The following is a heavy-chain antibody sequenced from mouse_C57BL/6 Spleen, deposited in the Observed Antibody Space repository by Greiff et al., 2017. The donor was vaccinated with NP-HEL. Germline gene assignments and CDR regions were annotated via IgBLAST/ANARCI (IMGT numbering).Heavy chain of an antibody. CDR2: INPSTGGT. V-gene: IGHV1-42*01. D-gene: IGHD2-4*01. Sequence: EVQLQQSGPELVKPGASVKISCKASGYSFTGYYMNWVKQSPEKSLEWIGEINPSTGGTTYNQKFKAKATLTVDKSSSTAYMQLKSLTSEDSAVYYCARSVYDYDDYFDYWGQGTTLTVSS. J-gene: IGHJ2*01. CDR1: GYSFTGYY. CDR3: ARSVYDYDDYFDY.